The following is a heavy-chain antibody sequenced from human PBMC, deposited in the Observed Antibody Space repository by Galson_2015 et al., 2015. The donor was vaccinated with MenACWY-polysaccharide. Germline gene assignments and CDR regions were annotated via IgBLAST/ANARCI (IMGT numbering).Heavy chain of an antibody. CDR2: IDWDDAK. CDR3: ARERYDSDRQVDP. V-gene: IGHV2-70*04. D-gene: IGHD3-3*01. CDR1: GFSLSTSGAR. Sequence: PALVKPTQTLTLTCTFSGFSLSTSGARVSWIRQAPGKALEWLARIDWDDAKFYSTSLKTRLTISKDTSKNQVVLTMTNMDLVDTATYFCARERYDSDRQVDPWGQGTLVTVSS. J-gene: IGHJ5*02.